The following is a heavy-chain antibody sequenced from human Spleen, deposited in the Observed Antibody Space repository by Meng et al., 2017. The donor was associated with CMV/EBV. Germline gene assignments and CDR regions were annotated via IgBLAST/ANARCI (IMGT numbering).Heavy chain of an antibody. CDR1: GTFSSYC. J-gene: IGHJ4*02. D-gene: IGHD6-19*01. Sequence: GTFSSYCITWVRQAPGQGLEWMGGIITMYGTSNYAQNLQGRVTITADDSTSSVYMELSTLRSDDTAVYYCAKRAAVAGYRSYYFDSWGQGTLVTVSS. CDR2: IITMYGTS. V-gene: IGHV1-69*01. CDR3: AKRAAVAGYRSYYFDS.